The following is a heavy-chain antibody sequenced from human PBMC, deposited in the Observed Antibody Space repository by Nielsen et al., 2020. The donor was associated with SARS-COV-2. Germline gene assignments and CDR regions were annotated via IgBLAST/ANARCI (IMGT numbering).Heavy chain of an antibody. D-gene: IGHD2-15*01. J-gene: IGHJ6*02. CDR2: ISSSSSYI. Sequence: VRQAPGKGLEWVSSISSSSSYIYYADSVKGRFTISRDNAKNSLYLQMNSLRAEDTAVYYCARDLQVVVAATYSYYYYGMDVWGQGTTVTVSS. V-gene: IGHV3-21*04. CDR3: ARDLQVVVAATYSYYYYGMDV.